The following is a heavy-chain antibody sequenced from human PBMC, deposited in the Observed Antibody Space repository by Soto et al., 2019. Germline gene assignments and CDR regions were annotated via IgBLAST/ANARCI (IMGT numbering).Heavy chain of an antibody. CDR2: ISYDGSNK. D-gene: IGHD6-13*01. V-gene: IGHV3-30*18. CDR1: GFTFSSYG. Sequence: GGSLRLSCAASGFTFSSYGMHWVRQAPGKGLEWVAVISYDGSNKYYADSVKGRFTISRDNSKNTLYLQMNSLRAEDTAVYYCAKDRERIAAAALDNWGHGTLVTVSS. CDR3: AKDRERIAAAALDN. J-gene: IGHJ4*01.